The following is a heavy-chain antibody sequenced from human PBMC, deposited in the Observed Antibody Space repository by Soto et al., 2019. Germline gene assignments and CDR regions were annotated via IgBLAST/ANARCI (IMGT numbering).Heavy chain of an antibody. Sequence: VQLVESGGGLVKPGGSLRLSCAASGFTFSSYSMNWVRQAPGKGLEWVSSISSSSSYIYYADSVKGRFTSSRDNAKNSLYLQMNSLRAEDTAVYYCAKEAGELSTRSFDYWGQGTLVTVSS. V-gene: IGHV3-21*01. J-gene: IGHJ4*02. CDR2: ISSSSSYI. D-gene: IGHD3-16*02. CDR3: AKEAGELSTRSFDY. CDR1: GFTFSSYS.